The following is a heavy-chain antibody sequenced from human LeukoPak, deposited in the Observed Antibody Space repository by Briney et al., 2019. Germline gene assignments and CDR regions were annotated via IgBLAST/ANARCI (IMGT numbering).Heavy chain of an antibody. J-gene: IGHJ4*02. V-gene: IGHV3-30*18. CDR2: ISYDGSNK. Sequence: GGSLRLSCAASGFTFSSYGMHWVRQAPGKGLEWVAVISYDGSNKYYADSVKGRFTISRENSKNTLYLQMNSLRAEDTAVYYCAKERPSSGYFDYFDYWGQGTLVTVSS. CDR1: GFTFSSYG. CDR3: AKERPSSGYFDYFDY. D-gene: IGHD3-22*01.